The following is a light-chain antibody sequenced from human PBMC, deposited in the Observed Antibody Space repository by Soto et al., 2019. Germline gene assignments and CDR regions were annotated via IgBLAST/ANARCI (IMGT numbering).Light chain of an antibody. CDR2: PNSDGSH. J-gene: IGLJ3*02. CDR1: SGHSNYA. CDR3: QTWGTGLWV. Sequence: QLVLTQSPSASASLGASVKLTCTLSSGHSNYAIAWHQQQPEKGPRYLMKPNSDGSHSKGDGIPDRFSGSSSGAERYLTISSLQSEDEADYYCQTWGTGLWVFGGGTKLTVL. V-gene: IGLV4-69*01.